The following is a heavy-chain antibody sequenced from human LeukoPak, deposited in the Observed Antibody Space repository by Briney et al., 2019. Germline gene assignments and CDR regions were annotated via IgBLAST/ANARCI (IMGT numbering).Heavy chain of an antibody. D-gene: IGHD3-10*01. CDR2: IFYTGST. CDR1: GGSINSHY. CDR3: ARATEFTVVRRALDN. J-gene: IGHJ4*02. Sequence: SETLSLTCTVSGGSINSHYWNWIRQPPGKQLEWIGYIFYTGSTNYNPSLKSRVTISIDTSKNQFSLKLRSVTAAGTAVYYCARATEFTVVRRALDNWGQGTLVTVSS. V-gene: IGHV4-59*11.